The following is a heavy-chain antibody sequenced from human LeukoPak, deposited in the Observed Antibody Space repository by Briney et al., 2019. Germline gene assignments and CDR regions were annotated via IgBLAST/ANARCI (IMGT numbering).Heavy chain of an antibody. CDR3: AREDYYGSGSYMRYFYYYDMDV. Sequence: GGSLRLSCAASGFTFSSYGMNWVRQAPGEGLEWVSYISSSDSLKYYADSVKGRFTISRDNAKNLLYLQMNSLRAEDTAVYYCAREDYYGSGSYMRYFYYYDMDVWGKGTTVTVSS. CDR1: GFTFSSYG. CDR2: ISSSDSLK. D-gene: IGHD3-10*01. J-gene: IGHJ6*04. V-gene: IGHV3-48*03.